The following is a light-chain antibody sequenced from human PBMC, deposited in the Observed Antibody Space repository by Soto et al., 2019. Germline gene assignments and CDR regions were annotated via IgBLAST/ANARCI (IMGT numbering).Light chain of an antibody. CDR1: QSISTW. CDR3: QHYNFFRT. V-gene: IGKV1-5*03. Sequence: DVQMTQSPSSLSASIGDRVTITCRASQSISTWLAWYQQKPGQAPKLLITHSSTLQNGVPSGFIGRGSGTEFTLTISSLQPDDFATYYCQHYNFFRTFGQGTKVEV. CDR2: HSS. J-gene: IGKJ1*01.